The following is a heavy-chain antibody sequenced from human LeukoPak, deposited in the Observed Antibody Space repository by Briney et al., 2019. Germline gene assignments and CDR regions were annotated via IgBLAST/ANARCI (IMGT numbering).Heavy chain of an antibody. CDR1: GYTFTSYG. J-gene: IGHJ4*02. Sequence: ASVKVSCKASGYTFTSYGISWVRQAPGQRLEWMGWINAGNGNTKYSQKFQGRVTITRDTSASTAYMELSSLRSEDTAVYYCARVSAAAGLDYWGQGTLVTVSS. CDR2: INAGNGNT. CDR3: ARVSAAAGLDY. D-gene: IGHD6-13*01. V-gene: IGHV1-3*01.